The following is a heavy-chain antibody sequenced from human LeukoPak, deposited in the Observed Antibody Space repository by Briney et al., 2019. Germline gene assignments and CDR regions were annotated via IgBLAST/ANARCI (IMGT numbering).Heavy chain of an antibody. CDR1: GFTFSSDA. V-gene: IGHV3-30*18. J-gene: IGHJ4*02. Sequence: GGSLRLSCAASGFTFSSDAMSWVRQAPGKGLEWVAVISYEGSTSYYADSVKGRFTISRDNSKSTLILQMNGLRSEDTAVYYCVKEGFGNYYSAYFDYWGQGTLVTVSS. D-gene: IGHD1-26*01. CDR3: VKEGFGNYYSAYFDY. CDR2: ISYEGSTS.